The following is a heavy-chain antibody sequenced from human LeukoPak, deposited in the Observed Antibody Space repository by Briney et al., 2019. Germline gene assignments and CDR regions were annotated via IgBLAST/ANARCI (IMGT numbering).Heavy chain of an antibody. J-gene: IGHJ4*02. CDR2: ISGSGGST. V-gene: IGHV3-23*01. Sequence: GGSLRLSCAASGFTFSSYAMSWVRQAPGKGLEWVSAISGSGGSTYYADSVKGRFTISRDNSKNTLYLQMNSLRAEDTAVYYCAKLGLARQSLEVWKIEPPETIDYWGQGTLVTVSS. D-gene: IGHD3-16*01. CDR3: AKLGLARQSLEVWKIEPPETIDY. CDR1: GFTFSSYA.